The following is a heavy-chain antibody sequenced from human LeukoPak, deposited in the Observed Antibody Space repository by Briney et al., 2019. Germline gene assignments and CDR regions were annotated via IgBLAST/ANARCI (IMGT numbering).Heavy chain of an antibody. J-gene: IGHJ3*02. CDR1: GGSISSSSYY. Sequence: SETLSLTCTVSGGSISSSSYYWGWIRQPPGKEREWIGSIYYSGSTYYNPSLKSRVTISVDTSKNQFSLKLSSVTAADTAVYYCATQDIVVVPAAENHDAFDIWGQGTMVTVSS. CDR2: IYYSGST. D-gene: IGHD2-2*01. CDR3: ATQDIVVVPAAENHDAFDI. V-gene: IGHV4-39*01.